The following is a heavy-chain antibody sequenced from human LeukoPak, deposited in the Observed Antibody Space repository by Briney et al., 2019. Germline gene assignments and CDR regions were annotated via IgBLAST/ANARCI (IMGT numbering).Heavy chain of an antibody. V-gene: IGHV5-51*01. D-gene: IGHD2-2*01. Sequence: GASLKISCKGSGYSFSTYWIGWVRQMPGKDLEWMGIIYPGDSDTRYSPSFQGQVTISADKSISTAYLQWSSLKASDTAIYYCAKTSWDSVPYFDYWGQGTLVTVSS. CDR2: IYPGDSDT. CDR1: GYSFSTYW. CDR3: AKTSWDSVPYFDY. J-gene: IGHJ4*02.